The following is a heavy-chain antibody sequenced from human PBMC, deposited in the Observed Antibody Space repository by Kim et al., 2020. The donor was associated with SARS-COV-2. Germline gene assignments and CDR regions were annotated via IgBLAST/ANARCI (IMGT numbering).Heavy chain of an antibody. D-gene: IGHD3-16*01. Sequence: SETLSLTCTVSGGSITSGGYYWSWIRQHPGKGLEWIGYLYYGGSKYYNPSLESRVTFSVDTSMNQFSLKLTSVTAADTAVYYCARDQGGSFNGVIDAFDVWGQGTMVTVSS. J-gene: IGHJ3*01. V-gene: IGHV4-31*03. CDR2: LYYGGSK. CDR1: GGSITSGGYY. CDR3: ARDQGGSFNGVIDAFDV.